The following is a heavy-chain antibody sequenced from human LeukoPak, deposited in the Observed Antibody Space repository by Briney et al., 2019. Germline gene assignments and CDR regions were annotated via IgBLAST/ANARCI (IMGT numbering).Heavy chain of an antibody. D-gene: IGHD5-18*01. CDR2: IYYSGST. CDR3: ASLSYGYYFDY. Sequence: PSETLSLTCAVYGGSFSGYYWSWIRQPPGKGLEWIGYIYYSGSTNYNPSLKSRVTISVDTSKNQFSLKLSSVTAAGTAVYYCASLSYGYYFDYWGQGTLVTVSS. CDR1: GGSFSGYY. V-gene: IGHV4-59*08. J-gene: IGHJ4*02.